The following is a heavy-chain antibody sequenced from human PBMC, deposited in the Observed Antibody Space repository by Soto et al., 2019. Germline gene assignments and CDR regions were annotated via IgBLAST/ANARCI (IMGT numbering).Heavy chain of an antibody. J-gene: IGHJ6*02. Sequence: QVQLVQSGAEVKKPGSSVKVSCKASGGTFSSSAITWVRQAPGQGLEWMGGIIPIFRTANYAQKFQGRVTITADESTSTVYMELSSLRSEDTAVFYCARGPYREGDALLTGHYYYFGMDVWGQGTTVTVSS. CDR3: ARGPYREGDALLTGHYYYFGMDV. CDR2: IIPIFRTA. D-gene: IGHD3-9*01. V-gene: IGHV1-69*01. CDR1: GGTFSSSA.